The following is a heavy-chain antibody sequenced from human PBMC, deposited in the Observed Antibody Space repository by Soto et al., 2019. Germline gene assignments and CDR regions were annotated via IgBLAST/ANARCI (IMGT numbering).Heavy chain of an antibody. CDR3: ARGEADYSSGWQTYYYYYMDV. CDR2: MNPNSGNT. D-gene: IGHD6-19*01. J-gene: IGHJ6*03. Sequence: ASVKVSCKASGYTFTSYDINWVRQATGQGLEWMGWMNPNSGNTGYAQKFQGRVTMTRNTSISTAYMELSSLRSEDTAVYYCARGEADYSSGWQTYYYYYMDVWGKGTKVTVSS. V-gene: IGHV1-8*01. CDR1: GYTFTSYD.